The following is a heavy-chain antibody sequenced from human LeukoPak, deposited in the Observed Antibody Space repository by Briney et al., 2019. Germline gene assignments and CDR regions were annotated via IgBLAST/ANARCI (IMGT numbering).Heavy chain of an antibody. D-gene: IGHD2-15*01. CDR3: ARGRGGSPDWFDP. J-gene: IGHJ5*02. CDR2: ISGSGGST. V-gene: IGHV3-23*01. Sequence: GGSRRLSCAASGLTFSSYAMSWVRQAPGKGLEWVSAISGSGGSTYYADSVKGRFSISRDNAKNSLYLQMNSMRAEDTAVYYCARGRGGSPDWFDPWGQGTLVTVSS. CDR1: GLTFSSYA.